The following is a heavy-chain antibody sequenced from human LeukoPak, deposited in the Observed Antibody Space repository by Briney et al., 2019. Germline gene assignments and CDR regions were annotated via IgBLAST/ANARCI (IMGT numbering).Heavy chain of an antibody. J-gene: IGHJ3*02. D-gene: IGHD3-22*01. CDR3: ARLYYYDSSGVAFDI. V-gene: IGHV3-48*02. Sequence: GGSLRLSCAASGFTFSSYSMNWVRQAPGKGLEWVSYISSSSSTIYYADSVKGRFTISRDNAKNSLYLQMNSLRDEDTAVYYCARLYYYDSSGVAFDIWSQGTMVTVSS. CDR2: ISSSSSTI. CDR1: GFTFSSYS.